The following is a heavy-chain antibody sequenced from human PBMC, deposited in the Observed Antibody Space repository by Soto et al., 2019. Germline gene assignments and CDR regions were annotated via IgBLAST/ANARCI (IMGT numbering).Heavy chain of an antibody. CDR2: IKQDGSEK. Sequence: GALRLSCAASGFTFSSYAMSWVRQAPGKGLEWVANIKQDGSEKYYVDSVKGRFTISRDNAKNSLYLQMNSLRAENTAVYYCARDLRFGILTGYYTPPAYWGQGTLVTVSS. V-gene: IGHV3-7*01. CDR1: GFTFSSYA. CDR3: ARDLRFGILTGYYTPPAY. D-gene: IGHD3-9*01. J-gene: IGHJ4*02.